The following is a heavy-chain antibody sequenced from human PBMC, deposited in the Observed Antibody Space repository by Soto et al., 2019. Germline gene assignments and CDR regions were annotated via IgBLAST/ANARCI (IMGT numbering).Heavy chain of an antibody. CDR1: GVTCGDAW. J-gene: IGHJ5*02. V-gene: IGHV3-15*01. CDR2: IKSKADGETK. Sequence: PVVFLRVPSGALGVTCGDAWGSRVRQAPGKGLEWVGRIKSKADGETKDYGAPVRGRFTISRDDSKDTLYLQMNSLRIEDTAVYYCCLVQRRDQYRTSGYWLDLRGTGTLVTVSP. CDR3: CLVQRRDQYRTSGYWLDL. D-gene: IGHD1-1*01.